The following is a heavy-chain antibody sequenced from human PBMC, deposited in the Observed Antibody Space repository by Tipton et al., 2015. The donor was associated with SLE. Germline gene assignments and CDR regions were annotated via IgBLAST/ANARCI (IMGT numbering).Heavy chain of an antibody. CDR1: GGSIRSYY. J-gene: IGHJ6*03. CDR2: IYYRGSPYYRESA. CDR3: ARAGAGYYYYYYMDV. Sequence: TLSLTCTVSGGSIRSYYWSWIRLTPGKGLEWIGDIYYRGSPYYRESATYNPSLESRATMSLDTPKNQFSLKLSSATAADTAVYYCARAGAGYYYYYYMDVWGKGTTVTVSS. V-gene: IGHV4-59*01.